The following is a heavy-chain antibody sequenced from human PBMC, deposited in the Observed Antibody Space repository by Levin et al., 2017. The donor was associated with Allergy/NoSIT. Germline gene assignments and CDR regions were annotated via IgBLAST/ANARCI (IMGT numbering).Heavy chain of an antibody. CDR3: AKGRVAGTSWYFDL. CDR1: GFTFDDYA. CDR2: ISWNSGSI. Sequence: SLKISCAASGFTFDDYAMHWVRQAPGKGLEWVSGISWNSGSIGYADSVKGRFTISRDNAKNSLYLQMNSLRAEDTALYYCAKGRVAGTSWYFDLWGRGTLVTVSS. J-gene: IGHJ2*01. D-gene: IGHD6-19*01. V-gene: IGHV3-9*01.